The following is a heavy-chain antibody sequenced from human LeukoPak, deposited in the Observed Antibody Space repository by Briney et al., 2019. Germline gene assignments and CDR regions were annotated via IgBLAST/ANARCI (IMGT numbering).Heavy chain of an antibody. CDR3: ARDVAAAGFDY. J-gene: IGHJ4*02. Sequence: GSSLRLSCAASGFTFSSYAMHWVRQAPGKGLEWVAVISYDGSNKYYADSVKGRFTISRDNSKNTLYLQMNSLRAEDTAVYHCARDVAAAGFDYWGQGTLVTVSS. CDR2: ISYDGSNK. CDR1: GFTFSSYA. D-gene: IGHD6-13*01. V-gene: IGHV3-30-3*01.